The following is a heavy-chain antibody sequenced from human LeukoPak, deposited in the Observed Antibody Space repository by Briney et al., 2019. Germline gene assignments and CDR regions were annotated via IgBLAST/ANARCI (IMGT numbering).Heavy chain of an antibody. CDR3: ARDNMA. Sequence: TGRSLRLSCAASGFTFSSYAMHWVRQAPGKGLEWVAVISYDGSNKYYADSVKGRFTISRDNSKNTLYLQMNSLRAEDTAVYYCARDNMAWGQGTLVTVSS. V-gene: IGHV3-30-3*01. J-gene: IGHJ5*02. D-gene: IGHD2/OR15-2a*01. CDR1: GFTFSSYA. CDR2: ISYDGSNK.